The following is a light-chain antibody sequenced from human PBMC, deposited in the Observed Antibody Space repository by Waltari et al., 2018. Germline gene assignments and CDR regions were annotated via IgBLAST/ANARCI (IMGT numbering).Light chain of an antibody. CDR2: EVA. Sequence: QSALTQPASVSGSPGQSITIPCTGTSSDVGKYNLVSWYQQHPGKAPKLMIYEVAKRPSGVSNRFSGSKSGNTASLTISGLQAEDEADYFCCSYASSSTLLFGGGTKVTVL. CDR1: SSDVGKYNL. CDR3: CSYASSSTLL. V-gene: IGLV2-23*02. J-gene: IGLJ2*01.